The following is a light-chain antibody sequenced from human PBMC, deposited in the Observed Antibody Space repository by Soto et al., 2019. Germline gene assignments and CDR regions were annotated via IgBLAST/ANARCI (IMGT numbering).Light chain of an antibody. V-gene: IGKV3D-15*01. CDR2: DIS. J-gene: IGKJ5*01. Sequence: ETVMTQSPATLSVSPGERATPSCRASQSVSSNLAWYQQKPGQPPRLLIYDISTRATGIPTRFSGSGSGTDFTLTINSLEPEDSAVYYCQQYGRSPPFGQGTRLEIK. CDR1: QSVSSN. CDR3: QQYGRSPP.